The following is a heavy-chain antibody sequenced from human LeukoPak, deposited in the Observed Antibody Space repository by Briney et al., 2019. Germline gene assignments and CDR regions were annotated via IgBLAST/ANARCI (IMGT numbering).Heavy chain of an antibody. CDR2: IYTSGST. CDR3: ARDRSVPAAMGWFDP. D-gene: IGHD2-2*01. J-gene: IGHJ5*02. CDR1: GGSISSGSYY. Sequence: PSQTLSLTCTVSGGSISSGSYYWSWIRQPAGKGLEWIGRIYTSGSTNYNPSLKSRVTISVDTSKNQFSLKLSSVTAADTAVYYCARDRSVPAAMGWFDPWGLGTLVTVSS. V-gene: IGHV4-61*02.